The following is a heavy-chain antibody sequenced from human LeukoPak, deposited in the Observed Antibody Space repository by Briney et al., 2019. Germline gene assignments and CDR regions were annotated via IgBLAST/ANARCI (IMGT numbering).Heavy chain of an antibody. CDR1: GGSISSHY. J-gene: IGHJ6*02. CDR3: AREGWFGRRGMDV. V-gene: IGHV4-59*11. CDR2: IYYSGST. Sequence: SETLSLTCTVSGGSISSHYWSWIRQPPGKGLEWIGYIYYSGSTNYNPSLKSRVTISVDTSKNQFSLKLSSVTAADTAVYYCAREGWFGRRGMDVWGQGTTVTVSS. D-gene: IGHD3-10*01.